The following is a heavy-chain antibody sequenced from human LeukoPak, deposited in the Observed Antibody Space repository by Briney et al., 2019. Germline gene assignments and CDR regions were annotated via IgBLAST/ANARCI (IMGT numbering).Heavy chain of an antibody. J-gene: IGHJ4*02. D-gene: IGHD3-22*01. CDR2: IYYSGST. CDR1: GGSISSSSYY. CDR3: ARVEYYYGSSGPWIDY. V-gene: IGHV4-39*07. Sequence: PSETLSLTCTVSGGSISSSSYYWGWIRQPPGKGLEWIGSIYYSGSTYYNPSLKSRVTISVDTSKNQLSLKLSSVTAADTAVYYCARVEYYYGSSGPWIDYWGQGTLVTVSS.